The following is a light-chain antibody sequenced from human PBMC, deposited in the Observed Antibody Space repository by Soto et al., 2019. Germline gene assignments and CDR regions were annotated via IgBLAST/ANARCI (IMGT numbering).Light chain of an antibody. Sequence: DIQMTQSPSTLSASVVDRVTITCRASQSISSWLAWYQQKPGKAPKLLIYDASSLESGVPSRFSGSGSGTEFTLTVSSLQPEDFATYYCLQDHDDSWTFGQGTKVDIK. CDR1: QSISSW. CDR2: DAS. J-gene: IGKJ1*01. CDR3: LQDHDDSWT. V-gene: IGKV1-5*01.